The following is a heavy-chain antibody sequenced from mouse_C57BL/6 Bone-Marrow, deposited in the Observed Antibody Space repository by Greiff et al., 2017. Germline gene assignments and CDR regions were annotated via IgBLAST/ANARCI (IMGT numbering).Heavy chain of an antibody. V-gene: IGHV1-81*01. CDR1: GYTFTSYG. Sequence: QVQLQQSGAELARPGASVKLSCKASGYTFTSYGISWVKQRTGQGLEWIGEIYPRSGNTYYNEKFKGKATLTADKSSSTAYMELRSLTSEDSAVFFCARGGTVVDPYWCFDVWGTGTTVTVSS. J-gene: IGHJ1*03. D-gene: IGHD1-1*01. CDR2: IYPRSGNT. CDR3: ARGGTVVDPYWCFDV.